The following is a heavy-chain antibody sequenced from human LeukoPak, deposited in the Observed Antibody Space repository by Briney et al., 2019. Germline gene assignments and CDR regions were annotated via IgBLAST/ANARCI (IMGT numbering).Heavy chain of an antibody. CDR2: ISPYTGAT. D-gene: IGHD2-8*01. V-gene: IGHV1-18*01. J-gene: IGHJ4*01. CDR1: GYTFTSDG. Sequence: GASVKVSCKASGYTFTSDGITWVRQAPGQGLEWMGWISPYTGATNHPQKFQGRVTMTTDTSTRTAYMEMRSLRSDDTAVYYCARRRSDGVTDYWGQGTLVTVSS. CDR3: ARRRSDGVTDY.